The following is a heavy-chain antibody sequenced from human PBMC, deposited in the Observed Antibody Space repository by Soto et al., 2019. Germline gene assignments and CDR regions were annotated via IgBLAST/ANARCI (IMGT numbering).Heavy chain of an antibody. CDR3: ATVGAGNNFDY. D-gene: IGHD1-26*01. V-gene: IGHV1-2*02. CDR1: GYTFTGYY. Sequence: ASVKVSCKASGYTFTGYYMHWVRQAPGQGLEWMGWINPNSGGTNHAQKFQGRVTMTRDTSISTAYMELSRLRSDDTAVYYCATVGAGNNFDYSGKGTLVTVS. CDR2: INPNSGGT. J-gene: IGHJ4*02.